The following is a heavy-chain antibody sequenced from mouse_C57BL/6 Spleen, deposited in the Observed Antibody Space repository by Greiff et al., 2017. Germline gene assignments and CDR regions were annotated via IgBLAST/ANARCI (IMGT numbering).Heavy chain of an antibody. J-gene: IGHJ2*01. CDR2: IHPNSGST. CDR3: ARVFYYGSPYFDY. Sequence: QVQLQQPGAELVKPGASVKLSCKASGYTFTSYWMHWVKQRPGQGLEWIGMIHPNSGSTNYNEKFKSKATLTVDKSSSTAYMQLSSLTSEDSAVYYCARVFYYGSPYFDYWGQGTTLTVSS. D-gene: IGHD1-1*01. V-gene: IGHV1-64*01. CDR1: GYTFTSYW.